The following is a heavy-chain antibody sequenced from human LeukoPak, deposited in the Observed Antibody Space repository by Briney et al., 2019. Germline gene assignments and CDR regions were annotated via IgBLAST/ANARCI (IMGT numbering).Heavy chain of an antibody. CDR3: ARSPKYYDFWSGYAHDFDY. CDR2: IKQDGSEK. Sequence: GGSLRLSCAASGFTFSSYWMSWVRQAPGKGLEWVANIKQDGSEKYYVDSVKGRFTISRDNAKNSLYLQMNSLRAEDTAVYYCARSPKYYDFWSGYAHDFDYWGQGTLVTVSS. J-gene: IGHJ4*02. V-gene: IGHV3-7*01. D-gene: IGHD3-3*01. CDR1: GFTFSSYW.